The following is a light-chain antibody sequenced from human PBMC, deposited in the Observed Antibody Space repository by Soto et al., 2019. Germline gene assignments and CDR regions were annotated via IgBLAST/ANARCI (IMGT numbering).Light chain of an antibody. J-gene: IGKJ1*01. CDR1: QSVSSY. CDR3: LLDFRYFWA. Sequence: EIVLTQSPATLSLSPGERATLSCRASQSVSSYLAWYQQKPGQAPRLLIYDASNRATGIPARFSGSGSGTDFTLTISSLEPEDFAVYYCLLDFRYFWAFGQGTKVDIK. V-gene: IGKV3-11*01. CDR2: DAS.